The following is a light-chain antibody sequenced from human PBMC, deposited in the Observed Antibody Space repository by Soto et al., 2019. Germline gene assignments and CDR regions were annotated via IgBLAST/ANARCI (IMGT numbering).Light chain of an antibody. J-gene: IGLJ1*01. CDR3: SSYTVSRTYV. Sequence: QSALTQPASVSGSPGQSITISCIGTSSDVGGYNYVSWHQQHPGKAPKLMIYNVYDRPSGISYRFSGSKSGNTASLTISGLQGEDEADYYCSSYTVSRTYVFGTGTKLTVL. CDR1: SSDVGGYNY. V-gene: IGLV2-14*03. CDR2: NVY.